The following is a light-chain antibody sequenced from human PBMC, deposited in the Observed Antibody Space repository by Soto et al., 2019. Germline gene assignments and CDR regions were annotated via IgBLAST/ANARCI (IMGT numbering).Light chain of an antibody. CDR1: QRVSSN. CDR3: QQYNNWPLT. V-gene: IGKV3-15*01. CDR2: GAS. J-gene: IGKJ4*01. Sequence: EIVTTQSPATLSVSPGERATLSCRASQRVSSNLAWYKQKPGQAPRLLIYGASTRATGIPARFSGSGSGTEFTLTISSLQSEDFAVYYCQQYNNWPLTFGGGTRWIS.